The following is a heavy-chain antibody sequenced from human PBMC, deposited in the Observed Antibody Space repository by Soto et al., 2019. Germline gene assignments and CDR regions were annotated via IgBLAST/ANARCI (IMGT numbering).Heavy chain of an antibody. V-gene: IGHV3-21*01. CDR2: ISSSSSYT. D-gene: IGHD3-16*01. CDR1: GFTFSSYS. J-gene: IGHJ3*02. CDR3: ARDQAYDYIWGSYSSRDAFDI. Sequence: EVQLVESGGGLVKPGGSLRLSCAASGFTFSSYSMNWVRQAPGKGLEWVSSISSSSSYTYYADSVKGRFTISRDNAKNSLYLQMNSLRAEDTAVYYCARDQAYDYIWGSYSSRDAFDIWGQGTMVTVSS.